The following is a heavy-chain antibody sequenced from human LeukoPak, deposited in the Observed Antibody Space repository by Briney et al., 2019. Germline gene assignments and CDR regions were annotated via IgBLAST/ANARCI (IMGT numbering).Heavy chain of an antibody. D-gene: IGHD3-22*01. CDR3: ARDHHRRLYDSQARNTFDI. J-gene: IGHJ3*02. CDR1: GFTSSSYW. Sequence: PGGSLRLSCAASGFTSSSYWMHWVRHAPGKGLVWVSRINSDGSSTSYADSVKGRFTISRDNAKNSLYLQMNSLRAEDTAVYYCARDHHRRLYDSQARNTFDIWGQGTMVTVSS. CDR2: INSDGSST. V-gene: IGHV3-74*01.